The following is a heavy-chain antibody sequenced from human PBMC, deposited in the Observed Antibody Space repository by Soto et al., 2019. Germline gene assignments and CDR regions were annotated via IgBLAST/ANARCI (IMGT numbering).Heavy chain of an antibody. CDR1: GFTFSSYG. V-gene: IGHV3-33*01. J-gene: IGHJ5*02. CDR3: ARLMAAAGYNWFDP. CDR2: IWYDGSNK. Sequence: QVQLVESGGGVAQPGRSLRLSCAASGFTFSSYGMHWVRQAPGKGLEWVAVIWYDGSNKYYADSVKGRFTISRDNSKKTLYLQMNSLRAEDTAVYYCARLMAAAGYNWFDPWGQGTLVTVSS. D-gene: IGHD6-13*01.